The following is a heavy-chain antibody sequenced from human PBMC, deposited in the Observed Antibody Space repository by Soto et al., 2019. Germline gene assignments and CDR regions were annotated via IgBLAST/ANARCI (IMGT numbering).Heavy chain of an antibody. CDR3: VLSLLSATVIDWVHA. CDR2: VNAANGDT. Sequence: ASVKGSCKASGYTCTSDGIPWVRPAPVQRRECMGWVNAANGDTKYSPKFQGRVTITRDTSASTAYMELSNLRSEDTAVYYCVLSLLSATVIDWVHAWGQGTLVTVSS. V-gene: IGHV1-3*01. CDR1: GYTCTSDG. D-gene: IGHD2-21*01. J-gene: IGHJ5*02.